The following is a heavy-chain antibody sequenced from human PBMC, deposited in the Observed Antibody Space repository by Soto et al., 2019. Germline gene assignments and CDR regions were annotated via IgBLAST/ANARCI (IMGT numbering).Heavy chain of an antibody. V-gene: IGHV4-34*01. CDR3: AAAEGLRDWYFAL. CDR2: INHRGST. Sequence: QVQLQQWGTGLLKPSETLSLTCAVYGGSFSGYYWSWIRQPPGKGLEWIGEINHRGSTNSNPSLNSGVTIPVDTSKNQFSLKLSAVTAADTAVYYCAAAEGLRDWYFALWGRGTLVTVSS. D-gene: IGHD2-21*02. J-gene: IGHJ2*01. CDR1: GGSFSGYY.